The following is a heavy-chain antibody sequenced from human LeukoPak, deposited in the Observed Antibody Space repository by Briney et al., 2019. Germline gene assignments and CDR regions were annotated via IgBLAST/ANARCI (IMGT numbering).Heavy chain of an antibody. J-gene: IGHJ4*02. CDR2: ISSDENTK. CDR3: AKKGGSSGRYDYLDY. Sequence: GGSLRLSCAASGFTFSCCAIHWVRQAPGRGLEWVAVISSDENTKFYADSVKGRFTVYRDNSKRTVWLQMNSLRAEDTAVYYCAKKGGSSGRYDYLDYWGQGTLVTVSS. D-gene: IGHD6-19*01. V-gene: IGHV3-30-3*02. CDR1: GFTFSCCA.